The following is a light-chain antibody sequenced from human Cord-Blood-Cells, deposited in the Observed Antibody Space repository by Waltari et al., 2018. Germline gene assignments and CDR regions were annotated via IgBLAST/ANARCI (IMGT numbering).Light chain of an antibody. J-gene: IGKJ3*01. V-gene: IGKV3-15*01. CDR1: QSVSST. Sequence: EIVMTPSPAPLSVSPGERATLPCRASQSVSSTLAWYQQKPGQAPRLLIYGASTRATGIPARFSGSGSGTEFTLTISSLQSEDFAVYYCQQYNNWPPRVTFGPGTKVDIK. CDR2: GAS. CDR3: QQYNNWPPRVT.